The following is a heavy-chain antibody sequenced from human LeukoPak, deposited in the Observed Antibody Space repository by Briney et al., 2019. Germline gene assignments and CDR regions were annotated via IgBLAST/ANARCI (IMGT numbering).Heavy chain of an antibody. CDR3: AKAPPDKWEYYYGMDV. CDR2: ISGRGEAS. V-gene: IGHV3-23*01. Sequence: GGSLRLSCAASGFTFSGYAMTWVRQAPGKGLEWVSAISGRGEASYYAESVKGRFTISRDNSKRTLYLQMNSLQAENTAVYYCAKAPPDKWEYYYGMDVWGKGTTVTVSS. D-gene: IGHD1-26*01. J-gene: IGHJ6*04. CDR1: GFTFSGYA.